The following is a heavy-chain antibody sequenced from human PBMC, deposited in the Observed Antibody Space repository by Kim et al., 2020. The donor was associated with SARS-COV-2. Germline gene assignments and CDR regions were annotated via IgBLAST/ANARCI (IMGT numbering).Heavy chain of an antibody. D-gene: IGHD3-9*01. CDR3: ATWTPLTGRRIFDY. CDR2: IYSGGST. CDR1: GFTVSSNY. V-gene: IGHV3-66*01. Sequence: GGSLRLSCAVSGFTVSSNYMSWVRQAPGKGLEWVSVIYSGGSTYYADSVKGRFTISRDNSKNTLYLQMNSLRAEDTAVYYCATWTPLTGRRIFDYWGQGTLVTVSS. J-gene: IGHJ4*02.